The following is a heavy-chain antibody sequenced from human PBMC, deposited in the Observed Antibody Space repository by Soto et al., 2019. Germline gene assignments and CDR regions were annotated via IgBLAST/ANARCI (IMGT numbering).Heavy chain of an antibody. V-gene: IGHV3-11*05. CDR3: ARIIAAAGGRRYFDL. CDR1: GFTFSDYY. Sequence: QVQLVESGGGLVKPGGSLRLSCAASGFTFSDYYMSWIRQAPVKGLEWVSYINSSSSYTNYAASVNGRFTISRDNAKNSLYLQMNSLRAEDTAVYYCARIIAAAGGRRYFDLWGRGTLVTVSS. CDR2: INSSSSYT. J-gene: IGHJ2*01. D-gene: IGHD6-13*01.